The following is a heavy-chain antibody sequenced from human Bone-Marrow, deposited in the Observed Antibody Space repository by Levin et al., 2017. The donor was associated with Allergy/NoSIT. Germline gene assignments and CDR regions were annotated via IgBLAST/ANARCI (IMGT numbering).Heavy chain of an antibody. V-gene: IGHV3-21*06. CDR1: GFTFSSHT. CDR2: IRASSVNT. D-gene: IGHD5-24*01. CDR3: ARSNSRDGYNYFFDS. Sequence: PGGSLRLSSSASGFTFSSHTMNWVRQAPGKGLEWVSFIRASSVNTYYADSVRGRFTVSRDDAKNSLYLEMNSLRADDTAVYYCARSNSRDGYNYFFDSWGQGTLVTVSA. J-gene: IGHJ4*02.